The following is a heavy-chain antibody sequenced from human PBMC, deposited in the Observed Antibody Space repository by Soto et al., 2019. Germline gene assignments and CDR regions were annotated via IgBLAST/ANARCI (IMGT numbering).Heavy chain of an antibody. V-gene: IGHV4-4*02. CDR1: RGSSSRSSC. J-gene: IGHJ6*02. CDR3: ARDEMVITRHYYYYYGMDV. CDR2: IYHSGST. D-gene: IGHD3-22*01. Sequence: SETLSLTSVVSRGSSSRSSCGSWVRQPPGKGLEWIGDIYHSGSTNYNPSLKSRVTISVDKSKNQFSLKLSSVTAADTAVYYCARDEMVITRHYYYYYGMDVWGQGT.